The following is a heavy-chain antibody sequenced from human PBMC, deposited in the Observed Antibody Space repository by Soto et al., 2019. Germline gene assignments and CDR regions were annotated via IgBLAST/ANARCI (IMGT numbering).Heavy chain of an antibody. CDR2: INHSGST. V-gene: IGHV4-34*01. Sequence: QVQLQQWGAGLLKPSETLSLTCAVYGGSFSGYYWNWIRQPPGKGLEWIGEINHSGSTNYNPSLKRRGTRSVDTSKNQFSLKLSSVAAGGTAVYYCARGWGTIFDYWGQGTLVTVSS. D-gene: IGHD7-27*01. CDR1: GGSFSGYY. J-gene: IGHJ4*02. CDR3: ARGWGTIFDY.